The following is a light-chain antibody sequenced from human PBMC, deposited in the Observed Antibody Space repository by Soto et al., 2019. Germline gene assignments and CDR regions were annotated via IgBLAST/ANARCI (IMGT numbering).Light chain of an antibody. Sequence: EIVLTQSPGTLSLSPGETATLSCRASQSLTSSYLAWYQQRPGQAPSLLIYGVSSRATGIPDRFTGRGSGTDFTLTISRLEPEDFAVYYCQQRSNWPLTFGGGTKVDIK. CDR3: QQRSNWPLT. J-gene: IGKJ4*01. V-gene: IGKV3D-20*02. CDR2: GVS. CDR1: QSLTSSY.